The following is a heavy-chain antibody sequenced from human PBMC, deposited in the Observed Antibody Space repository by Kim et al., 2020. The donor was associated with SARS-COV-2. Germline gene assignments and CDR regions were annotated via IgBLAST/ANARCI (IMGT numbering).Heavy chain of an antibody. V-gene: IGHV3-66*01. J-gene: IGHJ4*02. CDR2: IYSGGST. CDR3: ARAGGIQLWPFTDY. Sequence: GGSLRLSCAASGFTVSSNYMSWVRQAPGKGLEWVSVIYSGGSTYYADSVKGRFTISRDNSKNTLYLQMNSLRAEDTAVYYCARAGGIQLWPFTDYWGQGTLVTVSS. CDR1: GFTVSSNY. D-gene: IGHD5-18*01.